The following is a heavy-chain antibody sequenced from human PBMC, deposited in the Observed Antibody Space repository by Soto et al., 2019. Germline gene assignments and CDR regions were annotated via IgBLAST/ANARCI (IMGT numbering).Heavy chain of an antibody. D-gene: IGHD2-8*01. J-gene: IGHJ5*02. CDR2: INHSGST. Sequence: SSETLSLTCAVYGGSFSGHYWSWIRQPPGKGLEWIGEINHSGSTTYNPSLKSRVAISVDTSKNQFSLKLNSVTAADTAVYYCARGPSRLLMGDSFAWGQGTLVTVSS. V-gene: IGHV4-34*01. CDR3: ARGPSRLLMGDSFA. CDR1: GGSFSGHY.